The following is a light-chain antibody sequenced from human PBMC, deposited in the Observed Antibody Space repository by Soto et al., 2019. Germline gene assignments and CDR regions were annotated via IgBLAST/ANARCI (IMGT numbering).Light chain of an antibody. CDR2: GAS. CDR3: QQYGSSSWT. Sequence: EIVLTQSPGTLSLSPGKRATLSCRASQSISSSYLAWYQQRPGQAPRLLIYGASSRATGIPERFSGSGSGTEFTLTISRLEPEDFAVYYCQQYGSSSWTFGQGTKVEIK. V-gene: IGKV3-20*01. J-gene: IGKJ1*01. CDR1: QSISSSY.